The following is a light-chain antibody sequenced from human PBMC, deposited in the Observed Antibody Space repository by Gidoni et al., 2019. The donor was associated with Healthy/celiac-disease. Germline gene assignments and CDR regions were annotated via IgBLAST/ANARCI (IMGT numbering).Light chain of an antibody. CDR1: QDISNY. CDR3: QQYDNLLLT. Sequence: DIQMTQSPSSLSASVGDRVTITCQASQDISNYLNWYQQKPGKAPKLLIYDASSLETGVPSRFSGSGSGTDFTFTISSLQAEDIATYYCQQYDNLLLTFGGGTKVEIK. CDR2: DAS. J-gene: IGKJ4*01. V-gene: IGKV1-33*01.